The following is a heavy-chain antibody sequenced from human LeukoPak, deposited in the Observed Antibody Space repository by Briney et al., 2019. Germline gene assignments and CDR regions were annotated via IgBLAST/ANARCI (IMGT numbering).Heavy chain of an antibody. CDR3: AREHYYDSPSEFDY. CDR2: ISYDGSNK. V-gene: IGHV3-30*04. CDR1: GFTFSSYA. Sequence: GGSLRLSCAASGFTFSSYAMHWVRQAPGKGLEWVAVISYDGSNKYYADSVKGRFTISRDNSKNTLYLQMNSLRAEDTAVYYCAREHYYDSPSEFDYWGQGTLVTVSS. D-gene: IGHD3-22*01. J-gene: IGHJ4*02.